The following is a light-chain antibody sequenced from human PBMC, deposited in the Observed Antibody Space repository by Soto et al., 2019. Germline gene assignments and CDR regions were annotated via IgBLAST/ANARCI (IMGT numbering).Light chain of an antibody. J-gene: IGLJ1*01. CDR1: SSDVGGYNY. V-gene: IGLV2-14*01. CDR3: GSYTSSRAYV. CDR2: EVS. Sequence: LTQPASVSGSPGQSITISCTGTSSDVGGYNYVSWYQQQPGTAPKLMIHEVSNRPSGVSNRFSGSKSGNTASLTISGLQAEDEADYYCGSYTSSRAYVFGIGTKVTVL.